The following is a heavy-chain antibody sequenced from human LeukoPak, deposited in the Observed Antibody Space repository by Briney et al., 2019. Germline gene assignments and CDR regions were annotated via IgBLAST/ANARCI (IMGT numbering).Heavy chain of an antibody. V-gene: IGHV1-8*01. CDR1: GYTFTSYD. D-gene: IGHD2-15*01. CDR3: ARGRSVVVVAATLYNWFDP. Sequence: ASVKVSCKASGYTFTSYDINWVRQATGQGLEWMGWMNPNSGNTGYAQKFQGRATMTRNTSISTAYMELSSLRSEDTAVYYCARGRSVVVVAATLYNWFDPWGQGTLSPSPQ. J-gene: IGHJ5*02. CDR2: MNPNSGNT.